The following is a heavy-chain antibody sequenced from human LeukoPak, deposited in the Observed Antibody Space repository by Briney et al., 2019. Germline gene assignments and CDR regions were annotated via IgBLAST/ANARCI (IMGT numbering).Heavy chain of an antibody. V-gene: IGHV4-61*01. CDR3: ARHSGPVDGFDF. Sequence: SETLSLTCTVSGGSISSGTYYWRWIRQPPGKGLEWIGYISYTGSTNYNLSLRSRVTMSVDTSKNQFSLKLSSVTAADTAMYYCARHSGPVDGFDFWGQGTLVAVSS. CDR2: ISYTGST. D-gene: IGHD3-10*01. J-gene: IGHJ4*02. CDR1: GGSISSGTYY.